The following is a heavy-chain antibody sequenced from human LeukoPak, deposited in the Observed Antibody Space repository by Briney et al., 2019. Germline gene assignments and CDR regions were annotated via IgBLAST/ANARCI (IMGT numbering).Heavy chain of an antibody. CDR1: GGTFSSYA. D-gene: IGHD3-22*01. J-gene: IGHJ4*02. V-gene: IGHV1-69*05. Sequence: SVKVSCKASGGTFSSYAISWARQAPGQGLEWMGGIIPIFGTANYAQKFQGRVTITTDESTSTAYMELSSLRSEDTAVYYCATSHHYHDSSGYYPNWGQGTLVTVSS. CDR2: IIPIFGTA. CDR3: ATSHHYHDSSGYYPN.